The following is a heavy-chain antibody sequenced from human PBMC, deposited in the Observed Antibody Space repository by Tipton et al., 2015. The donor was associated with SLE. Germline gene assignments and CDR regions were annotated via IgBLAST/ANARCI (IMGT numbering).Heavy chain of an antibody. J-gene: IGHJ4*02. CDR1: GYSITSHY. Sequence: TLSLTCTVSGYSITSHYWTWIRQSPGKGLEWIGYIYNTGSTNYNPSLKSRVTIELDPSKNQFSLKLSSVTAADTAVYYCARFHVKSYYEFDCWGQGTLVTVSS. CDR2: IYNTGST. CDR3: ARFHVKSYYEFDC. V-gene: IGHV4-59*11. D-gene: IGHD3-10*01.